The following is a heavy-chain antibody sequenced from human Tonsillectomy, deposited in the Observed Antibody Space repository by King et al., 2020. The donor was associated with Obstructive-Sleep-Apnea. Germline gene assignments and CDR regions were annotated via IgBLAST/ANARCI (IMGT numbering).Heavy chain of an antibody. V-gene: IGHV2-26*01. D-gene: IGHD2-21*02. Sequence: VTLKESGPVLVKPTETLTLTCTVSGFSLSNVRMGVSWIRQPPGKAPEWLAHSFSHDAESYSTSLRSRLTISRDTSKSQVVLTMANMDPVDTATYYCVRIRYEHCGDDCYSFYFDFWRQGTLGTVSS. CDR2: SFSHDAE. CDR3: VRIRYEHCGDDCYSFYFDF. CDR1: GFSLSNVRMG. J-gene: IGHJ4*02.